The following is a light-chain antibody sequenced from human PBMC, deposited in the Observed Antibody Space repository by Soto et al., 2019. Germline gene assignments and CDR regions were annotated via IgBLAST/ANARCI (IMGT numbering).Light chain of an antibody. CDR2: AAS. J-gene: IGKJ1*01. V-gene: IGKV1-27*01. CDR3: QKYYSAPPT. CDR1: QGIYNY. Sequence: DIQMTQSPSSLSASVGDRATITCRASQGIYNYLAWYQQKPGKVPKLLLYAASTWQSGVPSRFSGSGSGTDFTLTISSLQPEDVATYYCQKYYSAPPTFGQGTKLEIK.